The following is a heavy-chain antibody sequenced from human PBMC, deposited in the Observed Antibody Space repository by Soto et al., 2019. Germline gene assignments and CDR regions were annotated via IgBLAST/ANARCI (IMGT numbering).Heavy chain of an antibody. CDR1: GGSISSYY. V-gene: IGHV4-59*08. J-gene: IGHJ6*03. CDR3: ARRRDIVVVPAADNYYYYYYMDV. CDR2: IYYSGST. D-gene: IGHD2-2*01. Sequence: SETLSLTCTVSGGSISSYYWSWIRQPPGKGLEWIGYIYYSGSTNYNPSLKSRVTISVDTSKNQFSLKLSSVTAADTAVYYCARRRDIVVVPAADNYYYYYYMDVWGKGTTVTVSS.